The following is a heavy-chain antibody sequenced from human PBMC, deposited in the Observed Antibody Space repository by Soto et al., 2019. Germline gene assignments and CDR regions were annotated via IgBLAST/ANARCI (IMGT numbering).Heavy chain of an antibody. CDR3: AHRRRESTGGYYLNWFGP. Sequence: SGPTLVNPTQTLTLTCTFSGFSLSTLGVGVGWIRQPPGKALEWLAFIYWDDDKRYSPSLKSRLSVTKDTSKNQVVLTMANMDPMDTATYYCAHRRRESTGGYYLNWFGPWGQGILVTVS. CDR2: IYWDDDK. CDR1: GFSLSTLGVG. V-gene: IGHV2-5*02. D-gene: IGHD3-22*01. J-gene: IGHJ5*02.